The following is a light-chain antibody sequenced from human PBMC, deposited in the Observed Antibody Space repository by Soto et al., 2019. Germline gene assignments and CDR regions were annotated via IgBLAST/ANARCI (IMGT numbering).Light chain of an antibody. V-gene: IGLV2-8*01. CDR3: SPYAGSNNFVV. CDR1: SSDVGGYNY. Sequence: QSALAQPPSASGSPGQSVTISCTGTSSDVGGYNYVSWYQQHPGKAPKLMIYEVSKRPTGVPDRFSGSKSGKTASLTVSGLQAEDEADYYCSPYAGSNNFVVFGGGTKVTGL. J-gene: IGLJ2*01. CDR2: EVS.